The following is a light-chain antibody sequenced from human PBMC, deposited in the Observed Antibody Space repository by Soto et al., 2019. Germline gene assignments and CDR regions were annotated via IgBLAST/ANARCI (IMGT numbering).Light chain of an antibody. CDR2: GAF. CDR1: QSVSYN. V-gene: IGKV3-15*01. CDR3: QQYQNWPPLT. Sequence: EIVMTQSPATLSVSPGETATLSCRASQSVSYNLAWYQQKPGQGPRLLIYGAFTRATGIPARFSGSGSWTEFTIPISSMQSEDFAVYYCQQYQNWPPLTFGGGTKVEIK. J-gene: IGKJ4*01.